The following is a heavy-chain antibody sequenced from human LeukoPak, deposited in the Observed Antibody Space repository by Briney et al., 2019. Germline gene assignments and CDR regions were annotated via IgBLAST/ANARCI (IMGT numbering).Heavy chain of an antibody. Sequence: GGSLRLSCAASGFTVSSNYISWVRQAPGKGLEWVSVIYSGGSTYYADSVKGRFTISRDNSKNTLYLQMNSLRAEDTAVYYCARDPRRYSRTGGYFDYWGQGTLVTVSS. CDR2: IYSGGST. V-gene: IGHV3-53*05. CDR3: ARDPRRYSRTGGYFDY. J-gene: IGHJ4*02. CDR1: GFTVSSNY. D-gene: IGHD6-13*01.